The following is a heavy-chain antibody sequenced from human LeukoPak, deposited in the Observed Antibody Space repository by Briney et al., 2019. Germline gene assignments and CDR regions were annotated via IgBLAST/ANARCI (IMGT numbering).Heavy chain of an antibody. D-gene: IGHD2-15*01. CDR1: GFTFSSYS. J-gene: IGHJ6*01. CDR2: ISSSSSYI. Sequence: PGGSLRLSCAASGFTFSSYSMNWVRQAPGKGLEWVSSISSSSSYIYYADSVKGRITISRDNAKNSLYLQMNSLRAEDTAVYYCAKNQGIVVVVAGDMDVWGQGTTVTVSS. CDR3: AKNQGIVVVVAGDMDV. V-gene: IGHV3-21*01.